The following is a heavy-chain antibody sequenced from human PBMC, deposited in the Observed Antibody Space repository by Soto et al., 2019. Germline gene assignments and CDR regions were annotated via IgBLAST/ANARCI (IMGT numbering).Heavy chain of an antibody. Sequence: EVQLVESGGGLIHPGGSLRLSCAASGFNVNSDYMNWVRQTPGKGLEWVASIYSGETTYYADSVRGRFTISSDKSKNTIFFQSSSLKIKNTAVYHCTRDGRGLGRLSLFEYGAQGVLVPFPS. D-gene: IGHD2-21*02. CDR3: TRDGRGLGRLSLFEY. J-gene: IGHJ4*02. V-gene: IGHV3-53*01. CDR2: IYSGETT. CDR1: GFNVNSDY.